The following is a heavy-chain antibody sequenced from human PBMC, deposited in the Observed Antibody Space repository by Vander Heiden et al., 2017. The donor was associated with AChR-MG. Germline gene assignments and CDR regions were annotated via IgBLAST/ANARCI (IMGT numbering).Heavy chain of an antibody. CDR1: GGSIRSYY. CDR2: IYYSGST. V-gene: IGHV4-59*08. D-gene: IGHD3-9*01. Sequence: QVQLQESGPGLVKPSETLSLTCTVPGGSIRSYYWRWIRQPPGKGLEWIGYIYYSGSTNYNPSLKSRVTISVDTSKNQFSLKLSSVTAADTAVYYCARRHYDIWTGQGYYFDYWGQGTLVTVSS. J-gene: IGHJ4*02. CDR3: ARRHYDIWTGQGYYFDY.